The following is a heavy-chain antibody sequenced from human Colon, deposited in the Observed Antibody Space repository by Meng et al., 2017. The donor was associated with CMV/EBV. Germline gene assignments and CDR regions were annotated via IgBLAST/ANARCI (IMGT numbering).Heavy chain of an antibody. CDR1: GFTFSSYS. CDR2: ISSSSSYI. CDR3: ARAVICSSTSCYLDY. J-gene: IGHJ4*02. Sequence: GSLRLSCSASGFTFSSYSMNWVRQAPGKGLEWVSSISSSSSYIYYADSVKGRFTISRDNAKNSLYLQMNSLRAEDTAVYYCARAVICSSTSCYLDYWGQGTLVTVSS. D-gene: IGHD2-2*01. V-gene: IGHV3-21*01.